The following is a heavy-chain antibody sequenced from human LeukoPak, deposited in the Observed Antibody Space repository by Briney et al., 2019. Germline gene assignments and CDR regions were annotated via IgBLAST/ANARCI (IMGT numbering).Heavy chain of an antibody. CDR3: ARAGSSGWYYFDY. V-gene: IGHV3-74*01. CDR1: GFTFSSYW. CDR2: INSDGSST. Sequence: GGSLRLSCAASGFTFSSYWMHWVRQAPGKGRGWVSRINSDGSSTSYADSVKGRFTISRDNAKNTLYLQMNSLRAEDTAVYYCARAGSSGWYYFDYWGQGTLVTVSS. D-gene: IGHD6-19*01. J-gene: IGHJ4*02.